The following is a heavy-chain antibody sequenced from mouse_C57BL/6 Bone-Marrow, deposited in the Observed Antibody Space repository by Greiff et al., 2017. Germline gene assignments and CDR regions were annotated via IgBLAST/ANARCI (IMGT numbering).Heavy chain of an antibody. V-gene: IGHV5-12*03. J-gene: IGHJ4*01. CDR1: GFTFSDYY. CDR2: ISIGGGST. Sequence: EVKLVESGGGLVQPGGSLKLSCAASGFTFSDYYMYWVRQTPEKRLEWVAYISIGGGSTYYTDTVKGRFTLSRENAKNTLYLEMSSLRSEDTSMYYCARHGPLDYWGQGTSVTVSS. CDR3: ARHGPLDY.